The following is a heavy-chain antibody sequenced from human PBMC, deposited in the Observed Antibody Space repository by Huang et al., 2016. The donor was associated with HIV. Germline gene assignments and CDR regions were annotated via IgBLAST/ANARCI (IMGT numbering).Heavy chain of an antibody. D-gene: IGHD6-25*01. CDR3: ATDFMRRTPPYFSYMDV. CDR2: SIPSFGTT. J-gene: IGHJ6*03. CDR1: GGTFSSYA. Sequence: QVQLVQSGAEVKKRGSSVKVSCKASGGTFSSYALSWVRQAPGQGLEWRGGSIPSFGTTNYAQSCQGRVTITADEATSTAYMERSSLRSDDTAVYYCATDFMRRTPPYFSYMDVWGKGTTVTVSS. V-gene: IGHV1-69*13.